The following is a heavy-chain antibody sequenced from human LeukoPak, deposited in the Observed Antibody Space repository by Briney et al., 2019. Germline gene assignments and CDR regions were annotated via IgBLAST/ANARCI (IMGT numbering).Heavy chain of an antibody. V-gene: IGHV3-74*01. J-gene: IGHJ4*02. CDR1: GFTFSSYR. CDR3: ARDPITIFGVALDY. Sequence: GGSLRLSCAASGFTFSSYRMHWVRQAPGKGLVWVSRINSDGSSTSYADSVKGRFTISRDNAKNTLYLQMNSLRAEDTAVYYCARDPITIFGVALDYWGQGTLVTVSS. CDR2: INSDGSST. D-gene: IGHD3-3*01.